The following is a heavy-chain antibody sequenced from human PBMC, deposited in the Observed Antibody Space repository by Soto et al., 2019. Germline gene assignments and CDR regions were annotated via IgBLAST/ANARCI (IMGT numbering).Heavy chain of an antibody. CDR1: GFTFRDYY. V-gene: IGHV3-11*01. D-gene: IGHD1-20*01. CDR3: ARLVTETGNYYYGMDV. Sequence: GGSLRLSCAASGFTFRDYYMTWIRQAPGKGLEWLSYISSSVSTIYYADSVKGRFTISRDNAKNSLFLQMNSLRAEDTAVYYCARLVTETGNYYYGMDVWGQGTTVTVSS. CDR2: ISSSVSTI. J-gene: IGHJ6*02.